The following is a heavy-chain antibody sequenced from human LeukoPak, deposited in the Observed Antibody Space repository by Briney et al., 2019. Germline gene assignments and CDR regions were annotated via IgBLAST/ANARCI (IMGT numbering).Heavy chain of an antibody. V-gene: IGHV3-30*18. CDR2: ISYDGSNK. Sequence: PGRSLRLSCAASGFTFSSYGMHWVRQAPGKGLEWVAVISYDGSNKYYADSVKGRFTISRDNSKNTLYLQMNSLRAEDTAVYYCAKLYGSGSYHDYWGQGTLVTAS. CDR3: AKLYGSGSYHDY. CDR1: GFTFSSYG. D-gene: IGHD3-10*01. J-gene: IGHJ4*02.